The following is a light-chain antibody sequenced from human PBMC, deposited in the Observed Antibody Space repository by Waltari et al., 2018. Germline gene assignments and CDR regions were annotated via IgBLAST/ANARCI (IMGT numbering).Light chain of an antibody. Sequence: DIQMTQSPSTLSASVGDRVTITCRASQSISSWLAWYQQKPGKAPKLLIYKASSLESGVPSRVSGSGSGTEFTLTISSLQPDDFATYYCQQYNSYSVWTFGQGTKVEIK. J-gene: IGKJ1*01. V-gene: IGKV1-5*03. CDR3: QQYNSYSVWT. CDR1: QSISSW. CDR2: KAS.